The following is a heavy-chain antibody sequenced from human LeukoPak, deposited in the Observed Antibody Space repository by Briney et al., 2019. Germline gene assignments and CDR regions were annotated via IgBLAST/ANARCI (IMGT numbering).Heavy chain of an antibody. J-gene: IGHJ3*02. D-gene: IGHD5-24*01. CDR3: VRGGAGQQRQDGYDI. Sequence: PGGSLRLSCAASAFSFSSYNMDWVRQAPGRGLEWVSSINGDGRFIYYADSLQGRFTVSRDNAKKSLFLQMNSLRVEDTALYYCVRGGAGQQRQDGYDIWGQGTMVTVSS. CDR2: INGDGRFI. CDR1: AFSFSSYN. V-gene: IGHV3-21*01.